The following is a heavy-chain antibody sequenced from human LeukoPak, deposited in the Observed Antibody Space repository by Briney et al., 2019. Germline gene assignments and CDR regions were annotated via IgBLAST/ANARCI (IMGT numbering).Heavy chain of an antibody. CDR3: VRLTYYYGSGTYGPGYYFDY. J-gene: IGHJ4*02. V-gene: IGHV3-7*01. CDR1: GDSLTNINW. Sequence: GTLSLTCSVSGDSLTNINWWSWVRQAPGKGLEWVANIKQDGSDKFYVDSLKGRTTISRDNAQNSLFLQLNSLRAEDTAVYYCVRLTYYYGSGTYGPGYYFDYWGQGTLVTVSS. CDR2: IKQDGSDK. D-gene: IGHD3-10*01.